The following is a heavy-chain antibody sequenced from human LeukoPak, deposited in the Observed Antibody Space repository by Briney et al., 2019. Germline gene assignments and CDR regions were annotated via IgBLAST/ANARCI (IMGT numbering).Heavy chain of an antibody. CDR1: GYTFTSYG. D-gene: IGHD3-3*01. Sequence: ASVKVPCKASGYTFTSYGISWVRQAPGQGLEWMGWISAYNGNTNYAQKLQGRVTMTTDPSTSTAYMELRSLRSDDTAVYYCARSPYYDFWSHYYYYGMDVWGQGTTVTVSS. V-gene: IGHV1-18*01. J-gene: IGHJ6*02. CDR3: ARSPYYDFWSHYYYYGMDV. CDR2: ISAYNGNT.